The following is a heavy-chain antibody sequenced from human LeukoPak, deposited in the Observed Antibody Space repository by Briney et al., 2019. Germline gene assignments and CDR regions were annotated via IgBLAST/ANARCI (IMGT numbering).Heavy chain of an antibody. CDR2: ISGSGANT. J-gene: IGHJ5*02. CDR1: GFTFSNYA. D-gene: IGHD2-21*01. CDR3: ANVCA. Sequence: GGSLRLSCAASGFTFSNYAMSWVRQAPGKGLEWVSGISGSGANTYYAGSVKSRFTISRDNFKNTLYLQMNSLRAEDTAVYYCANVCAWGQGTLVTVSS. V-gene: IGHV3-23*01.